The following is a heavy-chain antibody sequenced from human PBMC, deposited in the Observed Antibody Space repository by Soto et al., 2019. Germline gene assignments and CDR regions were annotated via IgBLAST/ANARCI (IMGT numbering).Heavy chain of an antibody. V-gene: IGHV4-34*01. CDR3: ARTSWGSNVDY. Sequence: SETLSLTCAVYGGSFSGYYWSWIRQPPGKGLEWIGEINHSGSTNYNPSLKSRVTISVDTSKNQFSLKLSSVTAADTAVYYCARTSWGSNVDYWGQGTLVTVSS. CDR2: INHSGST. J-gene: IGHJ4*02. D-gene: IGHD2-2*01. CDR1: GGSFSGYY.